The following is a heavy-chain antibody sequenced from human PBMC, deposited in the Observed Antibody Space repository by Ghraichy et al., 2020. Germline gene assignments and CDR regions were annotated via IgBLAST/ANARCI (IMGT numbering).Heavy chain of an antibody. CDR3: AAYVTVDPLDY. CDR2: ISGSGGST. V-gene: IGHV3-23*01. D-gene: IGHD3-16*01. CDR1: GFTFSSYA. J-gene: IGHJ4*02. Sequence: GGSLRLSCAASGFTFSSYAMSWVRQAPGKGLEWVSAISGSGGSTYYADSVKGRFAISRDNSKNTLYLQMNSLRAEDTAVYYCAAYVTVDPLDYWGQGTLVTVSS.